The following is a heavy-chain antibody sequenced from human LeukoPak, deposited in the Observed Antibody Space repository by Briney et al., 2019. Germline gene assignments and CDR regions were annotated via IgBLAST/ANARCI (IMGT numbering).Heavy chain of an antibody. CDR2: ISAYNGNT. CDR1: GYTFTSYG. CDR3: ARDYNIGVLRYFDWLPITNYYFDY. J-gene: IGHJ4*02. V-gene: IGHV1-18*01. D-gene: IGHD3-9*01. Sequence: ASVKVSCTASGYTFTSYGISWVRQAPGQGLEWMGWISAYNGNTNYAQKLQGRVTMTTDTSTSTAYMELRSLRSDDTAVYYCARDYNIGVLRYFDWLPITNYYFDYWGQGTLVTVSS.